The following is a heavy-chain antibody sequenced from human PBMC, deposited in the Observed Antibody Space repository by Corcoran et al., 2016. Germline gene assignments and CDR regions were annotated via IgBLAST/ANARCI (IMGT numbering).Heavy chain of an antibody. V-gene: IGHV3-11*01. CDR3: ARRGAIGGAFDI. CDR2: ISSSGSTI. CDR1: GFTFSDHY. D-gene: IGHD3-16*01. J-gene: IGHJ3*02. Sequence: QVQLVESGGGLVKPGGSLRLSCAASGFTFSDHYMSWIRQAPGKGMEWVSHISSSGSTIYYVDSVKGRFIMSRDNAKNTLDLQMNSLRAEDTAVYYCARRGAIGGAFDIWGQGTMVTVSS.